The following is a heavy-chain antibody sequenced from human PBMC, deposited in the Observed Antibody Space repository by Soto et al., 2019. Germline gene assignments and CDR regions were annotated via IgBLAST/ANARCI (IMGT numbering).Heavy chain of an antibody. CDR3: ARGGAMVRAKQNYYYYGMDV. CDR2: INPNSGGT. Sequence: ASVKVSCKASGSTFTGYYMHWVRQAPGQGLEWMGWINPNSGGTNYAQKFQGWVTMTRDTSISTAYMELSRLRSDDTAVYYCARGGAMVRAKQNYYYYGMDVWGQGTTVTVSS. V-gene: IGHV1-2*04. J-gene: IGHJ6*02. CDR1: GSTFTGYY. D-gene: IGHD3-10*01.